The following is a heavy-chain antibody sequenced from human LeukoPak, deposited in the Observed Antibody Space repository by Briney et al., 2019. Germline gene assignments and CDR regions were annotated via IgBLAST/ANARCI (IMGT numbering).Heavy chain of an antibody. J-gene: IGHJ3*02. CDR2: INPSSGGT. Sequence: ASVKVSCKASGHTFTGYYMHWVRQAPGQGLEWMGWINPSSGGTNYAPKFQGRFTMTRDTAISTADMELSRLSSDDTAVYYCARSYCSGGTCYSGPFDIWGQGTMVTVSS. CDR3: ARSYCSGGTCYSGPFDI. CDR1: GHTFTGYY. V-gene: IGHV1-2*02. D-gene: IGHD2-15*01.